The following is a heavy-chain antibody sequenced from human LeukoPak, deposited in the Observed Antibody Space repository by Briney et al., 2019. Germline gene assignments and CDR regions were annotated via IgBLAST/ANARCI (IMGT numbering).Heavy chain of an antibody. D-gene: IGHD3-22*01. Sequence: GESLRLSCAASGFTFSTYWMSWVRQAPGKGLEWVAIIKQDGSEKYYVDSVKGRFTISRDNAKNSLYLQMNSLRAEDTAVYYCARGRRRRGYYYDSSGLADAFDIWGQGTMVTVSS. CDR3: ARGRRRRGYYYDSSGLADAFDI. J-gene: IGHJ3*02. CDR2: IKQDGSEK. CDR1: GFTFSTYW. V-gene: IGHV3-7*01.